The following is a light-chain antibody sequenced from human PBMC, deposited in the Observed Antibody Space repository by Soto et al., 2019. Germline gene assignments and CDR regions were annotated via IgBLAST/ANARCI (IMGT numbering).Light chain of an antibody. J-gene: IGKJ1*01. CDR2: GAS. Sequence: EIVLTQSPGTLSLSPGERATLSCRASQSVSSSYLAWYQQKLGQAPRLLIYGASSRATGIPDRFSGSGSGTDFTLTISRLEPEDFAVYYCHQYGSSPRTFGQGTKEEIK. CDR1: QSVSSSY. V-gene: IGKV3-20*01. CDR3: HQYGSSPRT.